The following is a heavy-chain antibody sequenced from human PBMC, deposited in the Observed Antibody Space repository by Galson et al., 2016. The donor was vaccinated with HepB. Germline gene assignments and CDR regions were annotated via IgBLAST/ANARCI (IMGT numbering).Heavy chain of an antibody. Sequence: SLRLSCAASGFTVSNNYMTWVRQAPGKGLEWVSKIYSGGSTFYTDSVQGRFTIYRPNSKNTLYLQMDTLRPEDTAVYYCARDPGISGTTWGQGILVTVSS. CDR1: GFTVSNNY. V-gene: IGHV3-53*04. D-gene: IGHD1-7*01. CDR3: ARDPGISGTT. J-gene: IGHJ5*02. CDR2: IYSGGST.